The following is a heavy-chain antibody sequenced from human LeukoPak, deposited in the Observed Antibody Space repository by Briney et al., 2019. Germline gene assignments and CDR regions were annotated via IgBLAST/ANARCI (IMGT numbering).Heavy chain of an antibody. CDR1: GFTFSSYG. J-gene: IGHJ4*02. CDR2: IWYDGSNK. D-gene: IGHD6-13*01. Sequence: AGRSLRLYCAAPGFTFSSYGMHWVRQAPGKGLAWVAVIWYDGSNKYYADSVKGRFTISRDNSKNTLYLQMNSLRAEDTAVYYCARGPAPYSSTPADYWGQGTLVTVSS. V-gene: IGHV3-33*01. CDR3: ARGPAPYSSTPADY.